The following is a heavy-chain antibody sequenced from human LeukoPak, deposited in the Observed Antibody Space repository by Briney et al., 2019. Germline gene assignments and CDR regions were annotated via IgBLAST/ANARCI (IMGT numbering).Heavy chain of an antibody. D-gene: IGHD6-6*01. V-gene: IGHV1-2*02. Sequence: ASVKVSCKASGYTFTGYYMYWVRQAPGQGLEWMGWINPNSGDTNYAQKFQGRVTMTRDTSISTAYMELSRLRSDDTAVFYCARMWSTSSGGYNWFDPWGQGTLVTVSS. CDR2: INPNSGDT. CDR3: ARMWSTSSGGYNWFDP. CDR1: GYTFTGYY. J-gene: IGHJ5*02.